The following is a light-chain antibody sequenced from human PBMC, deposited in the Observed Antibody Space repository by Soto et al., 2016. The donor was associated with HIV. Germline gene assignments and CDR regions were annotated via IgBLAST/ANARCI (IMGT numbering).Light chain of an antibody. CDR3: QQYKSYPYT. CDR2: QAS. V-gene: IGKV1-5*03. J-gene: IGKJ2*01. Sequence: DIQMTQSPSTLSASVGDGVTITCRASQSISTWLAWYQQKPGKAPKLLIYQASSLASGVPSGFSGSGSGTEFTLTISSLQPDDFATYYCQQYKSYPYTFGQGTKLEIK. CDR1: QSISTW.